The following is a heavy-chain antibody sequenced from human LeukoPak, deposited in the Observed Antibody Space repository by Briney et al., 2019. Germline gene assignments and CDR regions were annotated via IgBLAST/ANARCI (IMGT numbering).Heavy chain of an antibody. CDR3: ARDPSQGTVINFDY. D-gene: IGHD3-22*01. V-gene: IGHV1-2*02. Sequence: ASVKVSCKASGYTFTSYGISWVRQAPGQGLEWMGWINPNSDGTNYAQKFQGRVTMTRDTSISTAYMELNRLKSDDTAVYYSARDPSQGTVINFDYWGQGTLVTVSS. J-gene: IGHJ4*02. CDR1: GYTFTSYG. CDR2: INPNSDGT.